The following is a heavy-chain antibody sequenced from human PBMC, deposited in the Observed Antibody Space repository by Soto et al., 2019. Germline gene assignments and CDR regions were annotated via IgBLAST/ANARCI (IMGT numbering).Heavy chain of an antibody. J-gene: IGHJ4*02. CDR3: ARKAGGGNYDIRDF. V-gene: IGHV1-69*01. CDR2: IIPILTTA. D-gene: IGHD2-15*01. CDR1: GDSFSSYA. Sequence: QVQVVQSGAEVKKPGSSVKVSCKVSGDSFSSYAISWVRQAPGQGLGWMGGIIPILTTANYAQKFQDRVTITADASTSTAYMELSSLTSEDTAVYYCARKAGGGNYDIRDFWGQGTLVTVSS.